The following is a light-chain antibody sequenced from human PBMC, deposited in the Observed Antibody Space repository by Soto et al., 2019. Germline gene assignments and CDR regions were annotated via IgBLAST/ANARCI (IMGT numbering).Light chain of an antibody. V-gene: IGKV3-20*01. CDR3: QKYGSTRWT. Sequence: DIVLTQTPGTLSLSAGESAALSCRASQRVGSNYLAWYQQNPGQPPRLLIHGDSSRATGIPDRLSGSGSGTDFTLTISSLEPEDFAVYYCQKYGSTRWTCGQGTKVDIK. J-gene: IGKJ1*01. CDR2: GDS. CDR1: QRVGSNY.